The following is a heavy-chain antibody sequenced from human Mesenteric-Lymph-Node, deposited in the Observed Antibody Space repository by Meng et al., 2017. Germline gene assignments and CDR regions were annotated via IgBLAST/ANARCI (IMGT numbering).Heavy chain of an antibody. V-gene: IGHV7-4-1*02. CDR1: GGTFSSCA. CDR3: ARMTTVTTSLDY. Sequence: GQLVPCGGEGKKVGFSVEVSGQASGGTFSSCAISWVRQAPGQGLEWMGGIITNTGNPTYAQGFTGRFVFSLDTSVSTAYLQISSLKAEDTAVYYCARMTTVTTSLDYWGQGTLVTVSS. J-gene: IGHJ4*02. D-gene: IGHD4-17*01. CDR2: IITNTGNP.